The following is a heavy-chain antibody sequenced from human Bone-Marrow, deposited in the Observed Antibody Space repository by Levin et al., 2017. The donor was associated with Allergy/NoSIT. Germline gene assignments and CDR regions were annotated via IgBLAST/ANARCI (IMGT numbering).Heavy chain of an antibody. CDR2: ISGSGSTT. V-gene: IGHV3-48*03. CDR1: TFSFSNYE. CDR3: ARDCGEGCHWFDP. D-gene: IGHD2-21*01. J-gene: IGHJ5*02. Sequence: GGSLRLSCAASTFSFSNYEINWVRQAPGKGLEWISYISGSGSTTYYAESVKGRFTISRDNAKNSVYLQMNSLRAEDTAVYFCARDCGEGCHWFDPWGQGTLVTVSS.